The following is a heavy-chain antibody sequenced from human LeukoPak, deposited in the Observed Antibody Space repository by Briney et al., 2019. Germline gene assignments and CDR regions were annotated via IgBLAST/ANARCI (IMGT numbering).Heavy chain of an antibody. V-gene: IGHV3-53*01. CDR1: GFTFSSYE. CDR3: ARGPYTKEYYYMDV. Sequence: PGGSLRLSCAASGFTFSSYEMNWVRQAPGKGLEWVSVIYSGGSTYYADSVKGRFTISRDNSKNTLYLQMNSLRAEDTAVYYCARGPYTKEYYYMDVWGKGTTVTISS. D-gene: IGHD2-2*02. CDR2: IYSGGST. J-gene: IGHJ6*03.